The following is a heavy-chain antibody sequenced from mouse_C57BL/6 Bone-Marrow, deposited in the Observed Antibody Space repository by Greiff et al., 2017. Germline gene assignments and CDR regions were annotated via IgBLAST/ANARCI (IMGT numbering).Heavy chain of an antibody. Sequence: QVQLQQSGAELVRPGASVTLSCKASGYTFPDYEMHWVKQTPVHGLEWIGAIDPETGGPAYNQKFKGKAILTADKSSSTAYMELRSLTSEDSAVYYSTMRGLLRFWYFDDGGTGTTVTVSS. CDR1: GYTFPDYE. CDR3: TMRGLLRFWYFDD. J-gene: IGHJ1*03. CDR2: IDPETGGP. V-gene: IGHV1-15*01. D-gene: IGHD1-1*01.